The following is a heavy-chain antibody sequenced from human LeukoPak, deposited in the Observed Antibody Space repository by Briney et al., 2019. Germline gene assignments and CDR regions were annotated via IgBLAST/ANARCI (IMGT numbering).Heavy chain of an antibody. CDR3: AKGLERESRLDS. CDR1: GFSINTYT. Sequence: GGSLRLSCDASGFSINTYTMYWVRQAPGQGLEWVSGIRNSDGMTYYADSVRGRFTISTDNSKNTLYLQMNSLRADDTALYYCAKGLERESRLDSWGQGTLVTVSS. J-gene: IGHJ4*02. V-gene: IGHV3-23*01. D-gene: IGHD1-1*01. CDR2: IRNSDGMT.